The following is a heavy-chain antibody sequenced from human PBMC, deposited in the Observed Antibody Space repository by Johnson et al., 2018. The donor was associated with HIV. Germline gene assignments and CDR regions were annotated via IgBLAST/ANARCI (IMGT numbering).Heavy chain of an antibody. J-gene: IGHJ3*01. CDR3: ARDQTGGSSW. Sequence: VQLVESGGGMVQPGGSLRLSCAVSGFTVSSNYMSWVRQAPGKGLEWVANIKQDGSEKYYVDSVKGRFTISRDNAKNSLYLQMNRLRAEDTALYYCARDQTGGSSWWSQGTMVTVSS. CDR2: IKQDGSEK. D-gene: IGHD1-26*01. V-gene: IGHV3-7*03. CDR1: GFTVSSNY.